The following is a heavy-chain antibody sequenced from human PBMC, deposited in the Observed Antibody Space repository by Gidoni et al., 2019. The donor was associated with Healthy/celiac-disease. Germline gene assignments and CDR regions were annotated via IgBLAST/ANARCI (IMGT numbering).Heavy chain of an antibody. CDR2: IRSKAYGGTT. CDR1: GFPFGAYA. V-gene: IGHV3-49*03. J-gene: IGHJ4*02. Sequence: EVQLVESVGGLVQPGRSLRLSCTASGFPFGAYAMSWFRQAPGKGLEWVGFIRSKAYGGTTEYAASVKGRFTISRDDSKSIAYLQMNSLKTEDTAVYYCTRGLGYGDYYFDYWGQGTLVTVSS. D-gene: IGHD4-17*01. CDR3: TRGLGYGDYYFDY.